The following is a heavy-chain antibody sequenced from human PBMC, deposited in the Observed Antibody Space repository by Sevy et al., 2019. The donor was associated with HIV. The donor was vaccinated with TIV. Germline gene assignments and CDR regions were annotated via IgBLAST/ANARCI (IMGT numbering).Heavy chain of an antibody. J-gene: IGHJ4*02. CDR2: IKGKIYDGTI. Sequence: GGSLRLSCAASGFTFSNAWMSWVRQAPGKGLEWVGRIKGKIYDGTIDYAAPVKARFNISRANSKNTLYLQMNSLKTEDTAVYYCTTASWSQEDYYNYWGQGTLVTVSS. V-gene: IGHV3-15*01. CDR1: GFTFSNAW. D-gene: IGHD6-13*01. CDR3: TTASWSQEDYYNY.